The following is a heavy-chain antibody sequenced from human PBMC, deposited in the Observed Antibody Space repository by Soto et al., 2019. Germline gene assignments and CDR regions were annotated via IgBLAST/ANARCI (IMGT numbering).Heavy chain of an antibody. CDR2: INSDGSSI. CDR1: GFTFRSYW. V-gene: IGHV3-74*01. D-gene: IGHD2-8*01. Sequence: EVQLVESGGALVQPGGSLRLSCAASGFTFRSYWMHWVRQAPGKGLMWVSRINSDGSSINYADFVKGRLIISRDNAKNTLYLQINSLRAEDTAVYYCARNSPGVYALWVDVWGQGTTVTVSS. J-gene: IGHJ6*02. CDR3: ARNSPGVYALWVDV.